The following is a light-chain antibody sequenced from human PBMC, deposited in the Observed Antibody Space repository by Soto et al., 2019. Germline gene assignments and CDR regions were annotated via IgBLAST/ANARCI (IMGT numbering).Light chain of an antibody. J-gene: IGKJ4*01. CDR2: AAS. V-gene: IGKV1-39*01. CDR3: QQSYSGPLT. Sequence: DIQMTQTPTTLSAYVGDRVTITCLASQSISSYLNWYQQKPGKAPKVLIYAASSLQSGVPSRFSGIGSGTDFTLSISSLQPEDFATYYCQQSYSGPLTFGGGTKVEI. CDR1: QSISSY.